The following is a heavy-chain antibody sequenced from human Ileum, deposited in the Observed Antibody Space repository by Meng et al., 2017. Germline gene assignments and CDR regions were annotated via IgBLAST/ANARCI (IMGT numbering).Heavy chain of an antibody. CDR2: MSPRSDDT. J-gene: IGHJ4*02. Sequence: QVQLVQSGAEVKKPGPLVKVSCKASGYTCSSLDINWVRQAPGQGLEWMGWMSPRSDDTGYAQKFQGRVTMTRDTSISTAYMELSSLTSEDTAIYYCARGVTAGLDYWGQGTLVTVSS. CDR3: ARGVTAGLDY. CDR1: GYTCSSLD. D-gene: IGHD5-18*01. V-gene: IGHV1-8*01.